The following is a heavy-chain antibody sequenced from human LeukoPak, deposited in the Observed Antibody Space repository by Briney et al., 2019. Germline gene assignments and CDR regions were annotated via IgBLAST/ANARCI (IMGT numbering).Heavy chain of an antibody. V-gene: IGHV3-7*01. CDR3: ARADAITYYFDY. D-gene: IGHD1-14*01. CDR2: IKQDGSEK. CDR1: GFTFSGYT. Sequence: GGSLRLSCAASGFTFSGYTINWVRQAPGKGLEWVANIKQDGSEKYYVDSVKGRFTISRDNAKNSLYLQMNSLRAEDTAVYYCARADAITYYFDYWGQGTLVTVSS. J-gene: IGHJ4*02.